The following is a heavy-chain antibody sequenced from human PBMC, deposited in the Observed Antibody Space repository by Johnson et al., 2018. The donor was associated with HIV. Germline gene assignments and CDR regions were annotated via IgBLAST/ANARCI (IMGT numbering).Heavy chain of an antibody. V-gene: IGHV3-74*02. Sequence: VQLVESGGVVVQPGGSLRLSCAASGFTFDDYTMHWVRQAPGKGLEWVSRINSDGSNTTYADSVKGRFTISRDNSKNTLYLQMNSLRAEDTAVYYCANMDYGDYVHDAFDIWGQGTMVTVSS. CDR3: ANMDYGDYVHDAFDI. D-gene: IGHD4-17*01. CDR2: INSDGSNT. CDR1: GFTFDDYT. J-gene: IGHJ3*02.